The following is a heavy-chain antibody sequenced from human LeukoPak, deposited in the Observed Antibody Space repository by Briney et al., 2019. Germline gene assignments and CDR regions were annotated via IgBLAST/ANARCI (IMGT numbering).Heavy chain of an antibody. V-gene: IGHV1-2*02. D-gene: IGHD3-3*01. Sequence: ASVKVSCKASGYIFTDYYMHWVRQAPGQGLECMGWIKLDSGDTFYARKFQGRVTMTRDTSISTAYMELSRLTSDDTALYYCARDPLGHEYDFDYWGQGTLVTVSS. CDR2: IKLDSGDT. CDR3: ARDPLGHEYDFDY. CDR1: GYIFTDYY. J-gene: IGHJ4*02.